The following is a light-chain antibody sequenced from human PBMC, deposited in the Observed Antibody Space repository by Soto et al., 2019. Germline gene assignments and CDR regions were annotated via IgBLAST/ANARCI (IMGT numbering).Light chain of an antibody. V-gene: IGLV1-40*01. Sequence: QSVLTQPPSVSGAPGQRVTISCTGSRSNIGAGYDVHWYQQLPGTAPKLLIFGNNNRPSAVPDRFSGSRSDTSASLAISGLQAEDEADYYCQSYDFSLSGSWVFGGGTKLTVL. CDR3: QSYDFSLSGSWV. CDR1: RSNIGAGYD. CDR2: GNN. J-gene: IGLJ3*02.